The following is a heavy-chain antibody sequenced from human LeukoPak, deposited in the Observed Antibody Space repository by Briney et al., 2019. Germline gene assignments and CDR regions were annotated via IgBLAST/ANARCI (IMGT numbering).Heavy chain of an antibody. Sequence: SETLTLTCTVSGDSINNNNYYWGWIRQPPGEGLEWIGNIYYNGRTYYSPSLKSRGTISVDTSNNQFSLKLNSVTAADTAVYYCARITDRTIFGEIMHGFDVWGQGTPVTVSS. CDR3: ARITDRTIFGEIMHGFDV. CDR1: GDSINNNNYY. CDR2: IYYNGRT. V-gene: IGHV4-39*01. J-gene: IGHJ3*01. D-gene: IGHD3-3*01.